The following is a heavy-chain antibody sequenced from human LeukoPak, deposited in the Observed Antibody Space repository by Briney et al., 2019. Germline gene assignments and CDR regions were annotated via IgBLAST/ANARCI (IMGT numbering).Heavy chain of an antibody. CDR3: ARVFRGYYFDY. CDR1: GFIFSSYG. D-gene: IGHD2-15*01. V-gene: IGHV3-30*02. J-gene: IGHJ4*02. CDR2: IRFDGSNG. Sequence: AGSLRLSCVASGFIFSSYGIHWVRQAPGKGLEWVAFIRFDGSNGYYTDSVKGRFTISRDNSKNTLYLHMSSVRTEDTAVYYCARVFRGYYFDYWGQGTLVTVSS.